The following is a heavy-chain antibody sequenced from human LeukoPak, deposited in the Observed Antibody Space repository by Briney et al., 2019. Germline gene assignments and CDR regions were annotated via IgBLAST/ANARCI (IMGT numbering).Heavy chain of an antibody. J-gene: IGHJ6*02. Sequence: GGSLRLSCAASGFTFSSYAMHWVRQAPGKGLEWVAVISYDGSNKYYADSVKGRFTISRDNSKNTLFLQMSSLRAEDTAVYYCAKASGYNYYFGMDVWGQGTTVTVSS. CDR2: ISYDGSNK. V-gene: IGHV3-30*04. CDR3: AKASGYNYYFGMDV. D-gene: IGHD7-27*01. CDR1: GFTFSSYA.